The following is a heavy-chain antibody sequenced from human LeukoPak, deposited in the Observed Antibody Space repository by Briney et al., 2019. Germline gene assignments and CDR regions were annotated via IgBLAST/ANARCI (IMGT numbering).Heavy chain of an antibody. J-gene: IGHJ5*02. Sequence: PGGSLRLSCAASGFTFSSYWMSWVRQAPGKGLEWVANIKQDGSEKNYVDSVKGRFTISRDNAKNSLYLQMNSLRAEDTAVYYCARGPRESWPVTTNPPWFDPWGQGTLVTVSS. D-gene: IGHD4-11*01. CDR3: ARGPRESWPVTTNPPWFDP. V-gene: IGHV3-7*01. CDR2: IKQDGSEK. CDR1: GFTFSSYW.